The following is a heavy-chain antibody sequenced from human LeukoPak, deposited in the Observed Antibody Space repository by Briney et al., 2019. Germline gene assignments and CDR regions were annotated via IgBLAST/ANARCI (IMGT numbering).Heavy chain of an antibody. V-gene: IGHV3-23*01. CDR1: GFTFSSHG. Sequence: GGSLRLSCAASGFTFSSHGMNWVRQAPGKGLEWVSGISGSGGNTYYTDSVKGRFTISRDNSKNTLYLQMNSLRAEDTAVYYCAKDDNYIRFLSWGQGTLVTVSS. D-gene: IGHD3-16*01. J-gene: IGHJ5*02. CDR2: ISGSGGNT. CDR3: AKDDNYIRFLS.